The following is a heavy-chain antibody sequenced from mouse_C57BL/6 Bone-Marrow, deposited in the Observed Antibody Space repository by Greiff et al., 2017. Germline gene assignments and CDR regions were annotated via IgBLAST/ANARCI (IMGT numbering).Heavy chain of an antibody. V-gene: IGHV14-4*01. CDR3: TTEGFFDY. CDR2: IDPENGDT. J-gene: IGHJ2*01. Sequence: EVKLEESGAELVRPGASVKLSCTASGFNIKDDYMHWVKQRPEQGLEWIGWIDPENGDTEYASKSQGKATITADTSSNTAYLQLSSLTSEDTAVYYCTTEGFFDYWGQGTTLTVSS. D-gene: IGHD3-3*01. CDR1: GFNIKDDY.